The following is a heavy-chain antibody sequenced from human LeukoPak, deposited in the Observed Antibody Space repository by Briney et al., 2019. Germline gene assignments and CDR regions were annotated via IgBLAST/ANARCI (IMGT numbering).Heavy chain of an antibody. V-gene: IGHV3-23*01. CDR1: GFTFSSYA. J-gene: IGHJ4*02. D-gene: IGHD6-6*01. CDR3: AKVWEYSSPTFFDY. Sequence: PGGSLRLSGAASGFTFSSYAMSWVRQAPGKGLEWVSAISGSGGSTYYADSVKGRFTISRDNSKNTLYLQVNSLRAEDTAVYYCAKVWEYSSPTFFDYWGQGTLVTVSS. CDR2: ISGSGGST.